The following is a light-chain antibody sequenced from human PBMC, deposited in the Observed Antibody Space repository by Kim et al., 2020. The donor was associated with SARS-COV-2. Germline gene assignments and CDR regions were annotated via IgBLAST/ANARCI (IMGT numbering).Light chain of an antibody. CDR1: RSNIGSEF. J-gene: IGLJ2*01. CDR3: ASWDDNLSGVI. Sequence: RLTISSSGGRSNIGSEFVVWYQQLPGTAPTRLVYANNQRPSGVPDRFSGSKSGALASLTISGLRSEDEADYYCASWDDNLSGVIFGGGTKVTVL. V-gene: IGLV1-47*01. CDR2: ANN.